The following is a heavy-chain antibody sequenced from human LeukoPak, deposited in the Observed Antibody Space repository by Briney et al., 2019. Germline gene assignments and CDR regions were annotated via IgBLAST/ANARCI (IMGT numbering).Heavy chain of an antibody. Sequence: SSQTLSLICTVSGGSISSGGYYWSWIRQHPGKGLEWIGYIYYSGSTYYNPSLKSRVTISVDTSKNQFSLKLSSVTAADTAVYYCARTNEYYCGSGSQTGYGMDVWGQGTTVTVSS. CDR1: GGSISSGGYY. D-gene: IGHD3-10*01. CDR3: ARTNEYYCGSGSQTGYGMDV. V-gene: IGHV4-31*03. J-gene: IGHJ6*02. CDR2: IYYSGST.